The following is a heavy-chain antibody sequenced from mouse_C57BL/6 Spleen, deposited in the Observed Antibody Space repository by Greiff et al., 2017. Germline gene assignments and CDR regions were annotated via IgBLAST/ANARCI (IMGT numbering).Heavy chain of an antibody. CDR2: IDPSDSET. CDR3: ARLDGRSYWYFDV. CDR1: GYTFTSYW. V-gene: IGHV1-52*01. D-gene: IGHD1-1*01. Sequence: QVQLQQPGAELVRPGSSVKLSCKASGYTFTSYWMHWVKQRPIQGLEWIGNIDPSDSETHYNQKFKDKATLTVDKSSSTAYMQLSSLTSEDSAVYYCARLDGRSYWYFDVWGTGTTVTVSS. J-gene: IGHJ1*03.